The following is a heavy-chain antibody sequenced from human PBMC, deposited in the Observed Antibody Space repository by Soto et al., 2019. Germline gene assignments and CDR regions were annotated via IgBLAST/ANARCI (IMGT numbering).Heavy chain of an antibody. CDR2: IYSSGSA. D-gene: IGHD1-26*01. CDR1: GGSIFTYS. J-gene: IGHJ4*02. Sequence: SETLSLTXTVSGGSIFTYSWTWIRQPAGKGLEWVGHIYSSGSANYNPSLKSRLSMSVDPSKNQFSLRLTSVTAADTAVYYCATIVGANDYWGQGTLVTVSS. V-gene: IGHV4-4*07. CDR3: ATIVGANDY.